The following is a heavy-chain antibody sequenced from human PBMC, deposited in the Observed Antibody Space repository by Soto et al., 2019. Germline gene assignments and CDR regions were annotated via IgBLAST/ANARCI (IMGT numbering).Heavy chain of an antibody. CDR1: GGTFSSYA. CDR3: ARDYDSSGYYKNYYYYGMDV. Sequence: SVKVSCKASGGTFSSYAISWVRQAPGQGLEWMGGIIPIFGTANYAQKFQGRVTITADKSTSTAYMELGSLRSEDTAVYYCARDYDSSGYYKNYYYYGMDVWGQGTTVTVSS. CDR2: IIPIFGTA. V-gene: IGHV1-69*06. D-gene: IGHD3-22*01. J-gene: IGHJ6*02.